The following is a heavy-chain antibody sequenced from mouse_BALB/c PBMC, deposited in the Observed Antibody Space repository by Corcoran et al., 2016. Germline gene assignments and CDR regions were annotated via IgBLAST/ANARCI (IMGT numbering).Heavy chain of an antibody. CDR2: INTYTGEP. CDR1: GYTFTNYG. D-gene: IGHD1-1*01. CDR3: ARWDYYYGSSYWYFDV. V-gene: IGHV9-3-1*01. Sequence: QIQLVQSGPELKKPGETVKISCKASGYTFTNYGMNWVKQAPGKGLKWMGWINTYTGEPTYADDVKGRFAFSLETSASTAYLQINNLKNEDTATYFCARWDYYYGSSYWYFDVWGAGTTVTVSS. J-gene: IGHJ1*01.